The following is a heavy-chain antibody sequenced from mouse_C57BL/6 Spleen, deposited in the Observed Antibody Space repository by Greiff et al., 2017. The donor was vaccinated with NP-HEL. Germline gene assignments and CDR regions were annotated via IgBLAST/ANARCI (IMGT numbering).Heavy chain of an antibody. CDR3: ARYLNYLDY. J-gene: IGHJ2*01. CDR1: GYTFTSYW. Sequence: QVQLKQPGAELVKPGASVKMSCKASGYTFTSYWITWVKQRPGQGLEWIGDIDPGSGSTNYNEKFKSKATLTVDTSSSTAYMQLSSLTSGDSAVYYCARYLNYLDYWGQGATLTVSS. CDR2: IDPGSGST. V-gene: IGHV1-55*01.